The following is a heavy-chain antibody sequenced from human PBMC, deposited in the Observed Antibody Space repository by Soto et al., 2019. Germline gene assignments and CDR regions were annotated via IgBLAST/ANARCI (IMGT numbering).Heavy chain of an antibody. V-gene: IGHV4-4*07. CDR3: ARALPPYSSSWYDAFDI. CDR2: IYTSGST. D-gene: IGHD6-13*01. Sequence: SETLSLTCTVSGGSISSYYWSWIRQPAGKGLEWIGRIYTSGSTNYNPSLKSRVTMSVDTSKNQFSLQLNSVTPEDTAVYYCARALPPYSSSWYDAFDIWGQGTMVTVSS. CDR1: GGSISSYY. J-gene: IGHJ3*02.